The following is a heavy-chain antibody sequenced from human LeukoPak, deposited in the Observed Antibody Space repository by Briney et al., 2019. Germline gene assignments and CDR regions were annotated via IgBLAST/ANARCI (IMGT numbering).Heavy chain of an antibody. J-gene: IGHJ4*02. Sequence: GESLKISCKGPGYSFTSYWIGWVRQMPGKGLEWMGTFFPGGCDTRYSPSFQGQVTISADKSISTAYLQWSSLKASDTAMYYCARQYSSSWYEGRYYFDYWGQGTLVTVSS. V-gene: IGHV5-51*01. D-gene: IGHD6-13*01. CDR3: ARQYSSSWYEGRYYFDY. CDR2: FFPGGCDT. CDR1: GYSFTSYW.